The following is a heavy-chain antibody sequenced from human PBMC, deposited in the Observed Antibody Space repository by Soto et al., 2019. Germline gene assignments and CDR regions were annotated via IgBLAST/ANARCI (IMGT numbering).Heavy chain of an antibody. D-gene: IGHD2-15*01. CDR1: GFSFSGYY. CDR2: INGRGSHI. CDR3: ARARPDIVMVVAATPGYSGMDV. Sequence: QVQLVESGGGLVKPGRSLRLSCAASGFSFSGYYMAWIRQAPGKGLEWVSYINGRGSHIYYAESMKGRFTISRDNAKNSLFLQLNSLRVEDTAVYYCARARPDIVMVVAATPGYSGMDVWGQGTTVTVSS. J-gene: IGHJ6*02. V-gene: IGHV3-11*01.